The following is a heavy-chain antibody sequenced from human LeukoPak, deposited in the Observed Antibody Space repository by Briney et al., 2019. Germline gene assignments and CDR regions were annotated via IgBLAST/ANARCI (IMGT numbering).Heavy chain of an antibody. CDR2: INPNSGGT. CDR1: KYTFTDYY. Sequence: ASVKVSCKASKYTFTDYYMHWVRQAPGQGLEWMGWINPNSGGTNYAQKFQGRVTMTRDTSISTAYMELSSLRSEDTAVYYCAREVDGYNYGIDYWGQGTLVTVSS. J-gene: IGHJ4*02. V-gene: IGHV1-2*02. D-gene: IGHD5-24*01. CDR3: AREVDGYNYGIDY.